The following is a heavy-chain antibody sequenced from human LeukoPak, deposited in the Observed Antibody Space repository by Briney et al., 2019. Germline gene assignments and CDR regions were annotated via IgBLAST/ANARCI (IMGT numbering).Heavy chain of an antibody. D-gene: IGHD4-17*01. CDR1: GFTFSSYG. J-gene: IGHJ4*02. Sequence: PGGSLRLSCAASGFTFSSYGMHWVRQAPGKGLEWVAVIWYDGSNKYYADSVKGRFTISRDNSKNTLYLHMNSLRAEDTAVYYCARDDYGDYGDYWGQGTLVTVSS. V-gene: IGHV3-33*01. CDR2: IWYDGSNK. CDR3: ARDDYGDYGDY.